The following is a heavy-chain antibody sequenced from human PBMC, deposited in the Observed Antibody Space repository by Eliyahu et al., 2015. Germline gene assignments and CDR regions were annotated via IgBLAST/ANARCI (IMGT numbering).Heavy chain of an antibody. CDR1: GXSFTSYW. Sequence: EVQLVQSGAEVKKPGESLKISCKGSGXSFTSYWIGWVRQXPGKGLEGVGIIYPGDSDTRYSPSSQGQVTISADKSISTAYLQWSSLKASDTAMYYCARGQDLRSGGDWFDPWGQGTLVTVSS. D-gene: IGHD3-10*01. V-gene: IGHV5-51*01. CDR3: ARGQDLRSGGDWFDP. CDR2: IYPGDSDT. J-gene: IGHJ5*02.